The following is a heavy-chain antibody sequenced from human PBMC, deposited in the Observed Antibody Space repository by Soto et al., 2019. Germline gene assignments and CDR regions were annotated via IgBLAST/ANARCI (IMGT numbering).Heavy chain of an antibody. CDR1: GYIFTSYN. V-gene: IGHV1-8*02. CDR3: GRSALFSNAALEYRYHMDV. D-gene: IGHD4-4*01. Sequence: QVQLVQSGAEVQKPGASVKVSCKASGYIFTSYNINWVRQAAGHGLEWMGWVNPDSGHTAYAQKFQGRVTTTRDTSIGTAHMELRSLPPEDTAVYYCGRSALFSNAALEYRYHMDVWGKGAAVTVSS. J-gene: IGHJ6*03. CDR2: VNPDSGHT.